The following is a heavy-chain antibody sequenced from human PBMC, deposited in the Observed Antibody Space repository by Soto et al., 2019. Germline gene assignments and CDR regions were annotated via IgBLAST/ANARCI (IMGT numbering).Heavy chain of an antibody. J-gene: IGHJ6*02. V-gene: IGHV4-59*01. CDR2: IYYSGST. D-gene: IGHD2-2*03. Sequence: KGLEWIGYIYYSGSTNYNPSLKSRVTISVYTSKTHFSLKLSSVTAADTAVYFCASGKMDNYYYSGIDVCGQRPSLTV. CDR3: ASGKMDNYYYSGIDV.